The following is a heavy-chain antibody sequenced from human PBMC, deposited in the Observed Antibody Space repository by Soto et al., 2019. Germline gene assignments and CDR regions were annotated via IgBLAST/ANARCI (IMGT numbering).Heavy chain of an antibody. CDR1: GFTFRSYG. Sequence: QMQLVESGGGVVQPGRSLRLSCAASGFTFRSYGIHWVRQAPGKGLEWVALIWFDGSKKYYVDSVKGRFAVSRDNSKNTLYLQMNSLRVQDTAVYYGARDRLVPSGYGMDVCGQGTTVTVSS. D-gene: IGHD2-2*01. V-gene: IGHV3-33*01. J-gene: IGHJ6*02. CDR3: ARDRLVPSGYGMDV. CDR2: IWFDGSKK.